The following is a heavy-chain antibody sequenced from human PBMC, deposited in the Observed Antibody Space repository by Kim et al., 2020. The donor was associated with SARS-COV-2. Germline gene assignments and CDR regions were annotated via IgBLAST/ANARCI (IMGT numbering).Heavy chain of an antibody. V-gene: IGHV4-59*01. D-gene: IGHD5-18*01. J-gene: IGHJ5*02. Sequence: NANPSPKRRVTKSVDTSKNQFSLKLSSVTAADTAVYYCARARPRGGGYSPWGQGTLVTVSS. CDR3: ARARPRGGGYSP.